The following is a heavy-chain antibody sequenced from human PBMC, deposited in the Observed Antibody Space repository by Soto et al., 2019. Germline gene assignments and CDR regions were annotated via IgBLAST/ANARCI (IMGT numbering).Heavy chain of an antibody. Sequence: EVQLVESGGDLVQPGGSLRLSCAASGFTFSAFDMNWVRQAPGKGLEWLSYISSSGDNIYSADSVRGRFTISRDNARKSLYLETHSLRVEDTAVYYCARDNDYGGHFDFWGQGTLVTVSS. J-gene: IGHJ4*02. V-gene: IGHV3-48*03. CDR3: ARDNDYGGHFDF. CDR1: GFTFSAFD. D-gene: IGHD4-17*01. CDR2: ISSSGDNI.